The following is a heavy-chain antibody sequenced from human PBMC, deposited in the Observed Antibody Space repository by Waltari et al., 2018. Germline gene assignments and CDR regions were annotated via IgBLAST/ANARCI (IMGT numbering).Heavy chain of an antibody. CDR1: GFTFSLSW. V-gene: IGHV3-74*03. CDR3: ARAGLLGAFDV. Sequence: EVQLVESGGGLVQPGGSLRLSCAASGFTFSLSWLHWVRQFPGKGLMWVSRINNDGSSTVYADSVKGRFTISRDDAKNTVSLQMNNLSAEDTALYYCARAGLLGAFDVWGQGTMVTVSS. CDR2: INNDGSST. D-gene: IGHD2-15*01. J-gene: IGHJ3*01.